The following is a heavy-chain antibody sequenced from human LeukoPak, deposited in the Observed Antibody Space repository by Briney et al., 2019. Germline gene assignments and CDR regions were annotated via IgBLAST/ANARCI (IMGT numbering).Heavy chain of an antibody. V-gene: IGHV3-21*01. CDR1: GFTFSSYS. CDR2: ISSSSSVI. CDR3: ARGGSGATRDDTFDI. D-gene: IGHD3-16*01. J-gene: IGHJ3*02. Sequence: GRSLRLSCAASGFTFSSYSINWVRQAPGRGLEWVSSISSSSSVIFYSDSVKGRFTISRDNAKNSLYLQMNSLRAEDTAVYYCARGGSGATRDDTFDIWGQGSMVTVSS.